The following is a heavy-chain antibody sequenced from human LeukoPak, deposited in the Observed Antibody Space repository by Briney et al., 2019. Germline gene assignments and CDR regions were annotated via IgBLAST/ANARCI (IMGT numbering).Heavy chain of an antibody. CDR3: ASADRSGTYNFDY. J-gene: IGHJ4*02. CDR1: GFTFSSYS. Sequence: PGGSLRLSCAASGFTFSSYSMNWVRQAPGKGLEWVSYISGTSRTIYYADSVKGRFAISRDNAKNSLSLQMNSLRDEDTAVYYCASADRSGTYNFDYWGQGTLVTVSS. D-gene: IGHD1-26*01. CDR2: ISGTSRTI. V-gene: IGHV3-48*02.